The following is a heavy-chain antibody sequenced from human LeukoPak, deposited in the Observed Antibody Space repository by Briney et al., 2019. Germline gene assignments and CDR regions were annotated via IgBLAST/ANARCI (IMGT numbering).Heavy chain of an antibody. CDR3: AEDLSEFPYYDILTGYYPDY. J-gene: IGHJ4*02. Sequence: PGGSLRLSCAASGFTFSSYGMHWVRQAPGKGLEWVAIISYDGSNKYYADSVKGRFTISRDNSKNTLYLQMNSLRAEDTAVYYCAEDLSEFPYYDILTGYYPDYWGQGTLVTVSS. D-gene: IGHD3-9*01. CDR1: GFTFSSYG. CDR2: ISYDGSNK. V-gene: IGHV3-30*18.